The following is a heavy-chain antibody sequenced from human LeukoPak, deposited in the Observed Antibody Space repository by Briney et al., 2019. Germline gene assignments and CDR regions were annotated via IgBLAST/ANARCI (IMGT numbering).Heavy chain of an antibody. D-gene: IGHD1-26*01. V-gene: IGHV1-3*01. CDR1: GYTFTSYA. J-gene: IGHJ3*02. CDR3: ARVRGSYGYDAFDI. Sequence: ASVKVSCKASGYTFTSYALHWVRQAPGQRLEWMGWINAGNGNTKYSQKFQGRVTITADKSTSTAYMELSSLRSEDTAVYYCARVRGSYGYDAFDIWGQGTMVTVSS. CDR2: INAGNGNT.